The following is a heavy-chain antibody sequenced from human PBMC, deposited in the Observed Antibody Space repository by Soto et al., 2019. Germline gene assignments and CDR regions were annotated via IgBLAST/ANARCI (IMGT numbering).Heavy chain of an antibody. V-gene: IGHV4-30-2*01. Sequence: SETLSLTCGVSGDTISTGGYSWAWIRQPPGKALEWIGHTYHSGNPYYNPSLKSRVIISVDRSKNQFSLKVSSVTAADTAVYDCARGWYYYYGMDVRGQGTTVTFSS. CDR3: ARGWYYYYGMDV. D-gene: IGHD2-15*01. CDR1: GDTISTGGYS. CDR2: TYHSGNP. J-gene: IGHJ6*02.